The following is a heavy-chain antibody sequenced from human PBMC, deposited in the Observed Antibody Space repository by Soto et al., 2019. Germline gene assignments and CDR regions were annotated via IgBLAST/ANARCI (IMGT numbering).Heavy chain of an antibody. Sequence: EVQLLESGGGLVQPGGSLGLSCAASGFTFSSNFMSWVRQAPGKGLEWVSNINGVAVRKSYADSVKGRFTIFRDNSRSTLYLQMNSLRAEDTAVYHCTRGSHYHCSGNTCPEENWGQGTLVTVSS. J-gene: IGHJ4*02. V-gene: IGHV3-23*01. CDR2: INGVAVRK. D-gene: IGHD2-15*01. CDR3: TRGSHYHCSGNTCPEEN. CDR1: GFTFSSNF.